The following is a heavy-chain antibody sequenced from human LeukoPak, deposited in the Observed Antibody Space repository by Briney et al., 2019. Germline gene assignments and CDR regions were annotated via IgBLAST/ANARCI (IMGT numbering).Heavy chain of an antibody. CDR2: IWFDGSVK. Sequence: GGSLRLSCAASGFTFNTHGMHWVRQAPGKGLEWVAAIWFDGSVKHYSDAVKGRITISRHNFLNTLYLQMNRLRVEDTAMYYCAKDTAIQFLEPAFWGQGTLVTVSS. D-gene: IGHD3-3*01. CDR3: AKDTAIQFLEPAF. CDR1: GFTFNTHG. V-gene: IGHV3-33*06. J-gene: IGHJ4*02.